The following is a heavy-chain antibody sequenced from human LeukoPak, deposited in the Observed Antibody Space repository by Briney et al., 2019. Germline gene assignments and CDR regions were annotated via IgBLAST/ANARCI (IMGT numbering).Heavy chain of an antibody. V-gene: IGHV4-61*02. CDR1: GGSISSGSYY. Sequence: SQTLSLTCTVSGGSISSGSYYWSWIRQPAGKGLEWIGRIYTSGSTNYNPSLKSRVTISVDTSKNQFSLKLSSVTAADTAVYYCARDRGLGRAGFDPWGQGTLVTVSS. J-gene: IGHJ5*02. D-gene: IGHD3-10*01. CDR3: ARDRGLGRAGFDP. CDR2: IYTSGST.